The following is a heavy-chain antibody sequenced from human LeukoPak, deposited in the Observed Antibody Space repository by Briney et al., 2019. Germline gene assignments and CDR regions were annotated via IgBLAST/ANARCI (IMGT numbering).Heavy chain of an antibody. D-gene: IGHD5-12*01. J-gene: IGHJ4*02. V-gene: IGHV3-11*01. Sequence: GGSLRLSCAASGFTFSDYYMSWIRQAPGKGLEWVSYISSSGSTIYYADSVKGRFNISRDNAKNSLYLQMNSLRAEDTAVYYCGRHRSGYGYQIDYWGQGTLVTVSS. CDR3: GRHRSGYGYQIDY. CDR2: ISSSGSTI. CDR1: GFTFSDYY.